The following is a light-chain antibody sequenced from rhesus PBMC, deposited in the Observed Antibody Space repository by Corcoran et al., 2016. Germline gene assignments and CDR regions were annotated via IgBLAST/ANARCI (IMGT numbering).Light chain of an antibody. V-gene: IGLV2-23*01. J-gene: IGLJ1*01. CDR3: SSYAATYTYI. CDR1: RSDIGGYNS. CDR2: AVS. Sequence: QAALTQPPSVSGSPGQSVTISRTGTRSDIGGYNSVSWYQQHPGKAPKLLIYAVSKRPSGVSDRFSGSKSGNTASLPISGLQAEDEAHYYCSSYAATYTYIFGLGTRLTVL.